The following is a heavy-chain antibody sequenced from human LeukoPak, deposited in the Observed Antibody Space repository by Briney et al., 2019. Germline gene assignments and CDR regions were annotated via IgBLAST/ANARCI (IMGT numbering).Heavy chain of an antibody. CDR3: EKDWGRGQRCGCSVYSFHY. Sequence: GGSLRLSCAASGFTFSSYAMSWVRQAPGKGLEWVSGISGSGGSTYYADSVKGRFTISRDNSKNTLYMQMNSLRAEDTAVYYCEKDWGRGQRCGCSVYSFHYWGQGTVVSVSS. CDR2: ISGSGGST. V-gene: IGHV3-23*01. J-gene: IGHJ4*02. D-gene: IGHD5-24*01. CDR1: GFTFSSYA.